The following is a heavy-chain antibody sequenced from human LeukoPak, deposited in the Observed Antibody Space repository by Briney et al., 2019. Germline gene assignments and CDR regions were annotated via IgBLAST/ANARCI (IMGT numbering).Heavy chain of an antibody. CDR1: GGSISSDY. V-gene: IGHV4-59*01. CDR3: ARHIAVGEDV. CDR2: IYYTGST. D-gene: IGHD6-19*01. J-gene: IGHJ6*02. Sequence: SETLSLTCTVSGGSISSDYWSWIRQPPGKGLEWIGYIYYTGSTTSNPSLKSRLTISLDTSKNQFSLKLTSVTAADTAVYYCARHIAVGEDVWGQGTTVTVFS.